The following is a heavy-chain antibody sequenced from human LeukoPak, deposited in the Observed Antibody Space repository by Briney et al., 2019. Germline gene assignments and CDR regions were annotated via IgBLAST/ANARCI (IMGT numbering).Heavy chain of an antibody. CDR3: AREGRFRLTNTDGARFWNGPPGHYYYMDV. J-gene: IGHJ6*03. Sequence: SETLSLTCAVYGGSFSGYYWSWIRQPPGKGLEWIGEINHSGSTNYNPSLKSRVTISVDTSKNQFSLKLSSVTAADTAVYYCAREGRFRLTNTDGARFWNGPPGHYYYMDVWGEGTTVTVSS. V-gene: IGHV4-34*01. CDR1: GGSFSGYY. CDR2: INHSGST. D-gene: IGHD1-1*01.